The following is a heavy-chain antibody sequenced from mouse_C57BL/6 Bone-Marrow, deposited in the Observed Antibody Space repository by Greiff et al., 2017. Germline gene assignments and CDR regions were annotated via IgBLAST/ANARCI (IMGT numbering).Heavy chain of an antibody. CDR3: ARERRHYYCYFDY. Sequence: VQLQQSGPGLVKPSQSLSLTCSVTGYSITSGYYWNWIRQFPGNKLEWMGYISYDGSNNYNPSFKNRITITRETSKNKFFLTLSTVTTDDTATYYCARERRHYYCYFDYWGQGTTLTVSS. J-gene: IGHJ2*01. V-gene: IGHV3-6*01. CDR2: ISYDGSN. CDR1: GYSITSGYY. D-gene: IGHD1-2*01.